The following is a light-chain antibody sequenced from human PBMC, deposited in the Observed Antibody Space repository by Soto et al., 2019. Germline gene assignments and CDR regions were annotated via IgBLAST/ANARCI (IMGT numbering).Light chain of an antibody. Sequence: EIVLTQSPGTLSLSPGERATLSCRASQSVSSSYLAWYQQKPGQAPRLLIYGASSRATGIPDRFSGSGSGTDFTLTISRREPEDFAVYYCHQYGSSSWTFGQGTK. CDR2: GAS. CDR1: QSVSSSY. CDR3: HQYGSSSWT. J-gene: IGKJ1*01. V-gene: IGKV3-20*01.